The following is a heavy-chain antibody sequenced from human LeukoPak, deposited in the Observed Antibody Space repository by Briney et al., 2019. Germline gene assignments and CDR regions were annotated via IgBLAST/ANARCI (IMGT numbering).Heavy chain of an antibody. CDR1: GFTFSSYA. CDR2: ISSSGGST. Sequence: GGSLRLSCATSGFTFSSYAMSWVRQDPGKGLEWVSTISSSGGSTYYADSVKGRFTISRDNSKNTLYLQMNSLRAEDTAVYYCAGGGLVRGVTHWFDPWGQGTLVTASS. V-gene: IGHV3-23*01. CDR3: AGGGLVRGVTHWFDP. D-gene: IGHD3-10*01. J-gene: IGHJ5*02.